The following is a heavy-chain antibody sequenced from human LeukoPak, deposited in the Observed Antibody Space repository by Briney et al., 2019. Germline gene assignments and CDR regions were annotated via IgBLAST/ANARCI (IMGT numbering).Heavy chain of an antibody. Sequence: SETLSLTCTVSGGSISSYYWSWIRQPAGKGLEWIGRIYTSGSTNYNPSLKSRVTMSVDTSKNQFSLKLSSVTAADTAVYYCAREITPGITIFGVVSMGYYYYYMDVWGKGTTVTVSS. CDR1: GGSISSYY. J-gene: IGHJ6*03. D-gene: IGHD3-3*01. CDR2: IYTSGST. V-gene: IGHV4-4*07. CDR3: AREITPGITIFGVVSMGYYYYYMDV.